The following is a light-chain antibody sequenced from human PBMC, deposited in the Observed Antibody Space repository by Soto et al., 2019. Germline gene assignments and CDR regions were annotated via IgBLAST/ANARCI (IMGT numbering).Light chain of an antibody. CDR3: QQRASWPLT. Sequence: EIVLTQSPATLSLSPGERATLSCRASQSVSPDLAWYQQKPGQAPRLLICDVSSRATGIPARFSGSGSGTDFTLTISSLEPEDFAIYYCQQRASWPLTFGGGTTVEIK. V-gene: IGKV3-11*01. J-gene: IGKJ4*01. CDR1: QSVSPD. CDR2: DVS.